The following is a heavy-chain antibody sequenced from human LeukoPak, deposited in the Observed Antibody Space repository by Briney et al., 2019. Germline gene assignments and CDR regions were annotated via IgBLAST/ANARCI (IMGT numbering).Heavy chain of an antibody. CDR2: ISENGSIK. J-gene: IGHJ5*02. Sequence: PGGSLRLSCAASGFTLSTHVMHWVRQAPGKGLEWVAVISENGSIKYYADSVRGRFTISRDNSKNTLYLQMNSLTPEDTAVYYCARKVVVVAATDWSDPWGQGTLVTVSP. CDR3: ARKVVVVAATDWSDP. CDR1: GFTLSTHV. V-gene: IGHV3-30*04. D-gene: IGHD2-15*01.